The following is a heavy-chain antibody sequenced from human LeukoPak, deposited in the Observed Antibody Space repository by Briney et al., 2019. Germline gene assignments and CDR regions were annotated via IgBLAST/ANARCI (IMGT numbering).Heavy chain of an antibody. V-gene: IGHV1-69*13. CDR2: IIPIFGTA. J-gene: IGHJ4*02. D-gene: IGHD3-3*01. CDR3: AREVRYYDFWSGYSTRSFDY. CDR1: GGTFSSYA. Sequence: SVKVSCKASGGTFSSYAISWVRQALGQGLEWMGGIIPIFGTANYAQKFQGRVTITADESTSTAYMELSSLRSEDTAVYYCAREVRYYDFWSGYSTRSFDYWGQGTLVTVSS.